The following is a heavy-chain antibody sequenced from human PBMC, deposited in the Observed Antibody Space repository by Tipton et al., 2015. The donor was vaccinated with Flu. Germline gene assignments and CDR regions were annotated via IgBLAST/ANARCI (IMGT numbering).Heavy chain of an antibody. CDR1: GGSISSSSYY. CDR3: ARIFYVRSTADYTFDY. Sequence: TLSLTCTVSGGSISSSSYYWGWIRLPPGKGLEWIGSIYYGGHNYYHPSLKSRVTISVDTSKNQFALNVRAVTAADTAVYFCARIFYVRSTADYTFDYWGQGTLVTVSS. J-gene: IGHJ4*02. V-gene: IGHV4-39*06. CDR2: IYYGGHN. D-gene: IGHD3/OR15-3a*01.